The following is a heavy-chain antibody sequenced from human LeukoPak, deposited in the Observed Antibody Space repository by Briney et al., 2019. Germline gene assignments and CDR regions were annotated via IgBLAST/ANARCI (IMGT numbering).Heavy chain of an antibody. CDR3: ARLGPGPYGGNSPYYYYYMDV. CDR2: VYYSGST. CDR1: GGSISSSSYY. V-gene: IGHV4-39*01. Sequence: PSETLSLTCTVSGGSISSSSYYWGWIRQTPGKGLEWIGSVYYSGSTYYNPSLKSRVTISVDTSKNQFSLKLSSVTAADTAVYYCARLGPGPYGGNSPYYYYYMDVWGKGTTVTISS. J-gene: IGHJ6*03. D-gene: IGHD4-23*01.